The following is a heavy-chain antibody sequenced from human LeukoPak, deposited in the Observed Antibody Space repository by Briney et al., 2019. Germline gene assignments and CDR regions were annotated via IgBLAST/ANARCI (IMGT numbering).Heavy chain of an antibody. CDR3: ARDGEYGTGSYYRGSFDY. Sequence: SETLSLTCTVSGGSISSSSYYWGWIRQPPGKGLEWIGSIYYSGSTYYNPSLKSRVTISVDTSKNQFSLKLSSVTAADTAVYYCARDGEYGTGSYYRGSFDYWGQGILVTVSS. J-gene: IGHJ4*02. CDR1: GGSISSSSYY. CDR2: IYYSGST. D-gene: IGHD3-10*01. V-gene: IGHV4-39*02.